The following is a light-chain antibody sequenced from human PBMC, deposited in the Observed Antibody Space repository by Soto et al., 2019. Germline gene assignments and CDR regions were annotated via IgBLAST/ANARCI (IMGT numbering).Light chain of an antibody. J-gene: IGKJ2*01. CDR2: WAS. CDR1: RSVLYSSNNKNY. Sequence: DIVMTQSPDSLAVSLGERATINCKSSRSVLYSSNNKNYLAWYQQKPGQPPNLLIYWASTRESGVPDRFSGSGSGTDFTLTIISLQAEDVAVYYCQQYYSAPQTFGQGTRLEIK. V-gene: IGKV4-1*01. CDR3: QQYYSAPQT.